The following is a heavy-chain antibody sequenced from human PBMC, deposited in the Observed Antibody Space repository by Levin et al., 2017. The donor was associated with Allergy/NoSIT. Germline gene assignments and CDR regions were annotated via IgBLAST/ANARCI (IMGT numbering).Heavy chain of an antibody. CDR1: GFTFDDYG. J-gene: IGHJ3*02. D-gene: IGHD2/OR15-2a*01. V-gene: IGHV3-20*01. CDR3: ARHRFTMNIGDGFDS. CDR2: INWNGGST. Sequence: GGSLRLSCAASGFTFDDYGMSWVRQAPGKGLEWVSGINWNGGSTGYADSVKGRLTISRDNANNSLYLQMNSLRAEDTALYHCARHRFTMNIGDGFDSWGQGTMVIVSS.